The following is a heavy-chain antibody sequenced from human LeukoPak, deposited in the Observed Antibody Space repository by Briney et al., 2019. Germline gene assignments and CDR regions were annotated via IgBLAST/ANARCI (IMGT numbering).Heavy chain of an antibody. D-gene: IGHD6-13*01. CDR3: ASGAGSSWNAEYFQH. CDR1: GGSISSSNW. J-gene: IGHJ1*01. Sequence: ASGTLSLTCAVSGGSISSSNWWSWVRQPPGKGLEWIGEIYHSGSTNYNPSLKSRVTISVDKSKNQFSLKLSSVTAADTAVYCCASGAGSSWNAEYFQHWGQGTLVTVSS. V-gene: IGHV4-4*01. CDR2: IYHSGST.